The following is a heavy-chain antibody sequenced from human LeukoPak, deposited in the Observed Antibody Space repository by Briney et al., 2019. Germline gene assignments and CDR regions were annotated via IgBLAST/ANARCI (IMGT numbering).Heavy chain of an antibody. D-gene: IGHD3/OR15-3a*01. CDR1: GYTFTSYD. CDR2: MNPNSGNT. Sequence: ASVKVSCKASGYTFTSYDINWVRQATGQGLEWMGWMNPNSGNTGYAQKFQGRVTITRNTSISTAYMELSSLRSEDTAVYYCVREGLGPSFSAWFDPWGHGTLVTVSS. J-gene: IGHJ5*02. V-gene: IGHV1-8*03. CDR3: VREGLGPSFSAWFDP.